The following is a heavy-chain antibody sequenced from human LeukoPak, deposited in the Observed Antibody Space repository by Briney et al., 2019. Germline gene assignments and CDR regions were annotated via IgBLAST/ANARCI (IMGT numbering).Heavy chain of an antibody. D-gene: IGHD2-15*01. CDR3: ARGQKWQLLHYYYYYMDV. V-gene: IGHV1-8*01. Sequence: GASVKVSCKASGYTFTSYDINWVRQATGQGLEWMGWMNPISGNTGYAQKFQGRVTMTRNTSISTAYMELSSLRSEDTAVYYCARGQKWQLLHYYYYYMDVWGKGTTVTVSS. J-gene: IGHJ6*03. CDR1: GYTFTSYD. CDR2: MNPISGNT.